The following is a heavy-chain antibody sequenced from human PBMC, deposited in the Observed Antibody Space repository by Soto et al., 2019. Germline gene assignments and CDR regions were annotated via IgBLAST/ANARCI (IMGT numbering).Heavy chain of an antibody. Sequence: GGSLRLSCAASGFTFSSYAMHWVRQAPGKGPEWVAVISYDGSNKYYADSVKGRFTISRDNSKNTLYLQMNSLRAEDTAVYYCASWRSVVVTPEVTDYWGQGTLVTVSS. CDR3: ASWRSVVVTPEVTDY. CDR2: ISYDGSNK. V-gene: IGHV3-30-3*01. CDR1: GFTFSSYA. J-gene: IGHJ4*02. D-gene: IGHD3-22*01.